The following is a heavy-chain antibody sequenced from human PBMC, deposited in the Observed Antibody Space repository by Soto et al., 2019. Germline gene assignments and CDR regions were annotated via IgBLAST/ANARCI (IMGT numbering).Heavy chain of an antibody. CDR2: INSDGTST. CDR3: ATGRGLPRDY. CDR1: GFTFSSSW. Sequence: EVQLVESGGGLVQPGGSLRLSCAASGFTFSSSWMHWVRQAPGKGLVWVSRINSDGTSTSYADSVTGRFTISRDNAKNTLYLQMNSLRAEDTAVYYCATGRGLPRDYWGQGTLVTVSS. J-gene: IGHJ4*02. V-gene: IGHV3-74*01. D-gene: IGHD2-15*01.